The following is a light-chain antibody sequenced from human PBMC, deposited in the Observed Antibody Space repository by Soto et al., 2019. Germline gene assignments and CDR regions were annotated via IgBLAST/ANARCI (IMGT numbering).Light chain of an antibody. CDR1: QSINGR. J-gene: IGKJ2*01. Sequence: DIQMTQSPSTLSASIGDRVTITCRASQSINGRLAWYQQKPGRPPKLLIYDVSFLESGVPSRFSGSGSGTDFHLTISSLRPDDFATFYCQQYKVYPYTFGQGTRLDIQ. CDR3: QQYKVYPYT. CDR2: DVS. V-gene: IGKV1-5*01.